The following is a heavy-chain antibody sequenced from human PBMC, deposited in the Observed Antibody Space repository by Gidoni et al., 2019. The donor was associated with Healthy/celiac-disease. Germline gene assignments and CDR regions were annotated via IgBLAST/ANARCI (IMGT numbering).Heavy chain of an antibody. Sequence: QVQLQESGPGLVKPSGTLSLTCAVSGGSLSSSNWWSWVRQPPGKGLEWLGEIYHSGSTNYNPSLKRRVTISVDKSKNQFSLKLSSVTSADTAVYYCAREGIVVVPAAIYGWSDPWGQGTLVTVSS. D-gene: IGHD2-2*01. J-gene: IGHJ5*02. CDR3: AREGIVVVPAAIYGWSDP. V-gene: IGHV4-4*02. CDR1: GGSLSSSNW. CDR2: IYHSGST.